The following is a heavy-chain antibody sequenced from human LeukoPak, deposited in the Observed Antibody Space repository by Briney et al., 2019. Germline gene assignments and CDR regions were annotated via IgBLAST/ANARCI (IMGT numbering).Heavy chain of an antibody. J-gene: IGHJ4*02. V-gene: IGHV4-30-2*01. D-gene: IGHD3-22*01. CDR1: GGSISSGGYS. Sequence: SETLSLTCAVSGGSISSGGYSWSWIRQPPGKGLEWIGYIYDSGSTYYNPSLKSRVTISLDRSKNQFSLKLSSVTAADTAVYYCANFYESSGYYLTWGQGILVTVSS. CDR2: IYDSGST. CDR3: ANFYESSGYYLT.